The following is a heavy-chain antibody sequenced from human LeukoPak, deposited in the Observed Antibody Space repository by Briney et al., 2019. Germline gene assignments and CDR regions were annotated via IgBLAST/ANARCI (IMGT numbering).Heavy chain of an antibody. D-gene: IGHD3-10*01. J-gene: IGHJ5*02. V-gene: IGHV4-34*01. CDR1: GGSFSGYY. CDR3: ARGDYYGSGSYGP. Sequence: SETLSLTCAVYGGSFSGYYWSWIRQPPGKGLEWIGEINHSGSTNYNPSLKSRVTISVDTSKNQFSLKLSSVTAADTAVYYCARGDYYGSGSYGPWGQGTLVTVSS. CDR2: INHSGST.